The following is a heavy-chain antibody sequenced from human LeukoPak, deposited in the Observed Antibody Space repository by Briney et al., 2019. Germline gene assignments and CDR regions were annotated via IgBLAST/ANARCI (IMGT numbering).Heavy chain of an antibody. CDR2: IWYDGSNK. CDR1: GFTLSSYG. J-gene: IGHJ3*02. V-gene: IGHV3-33*01. CDR3: AFGYGDYGDAFDI. Sequence: GGSLRLSCAASGFTLSSYGMHWVRQAPGKGLEWVAVIWYDGSNKYYADSVKGRFTNSRDNSKNTLYLQMNSLRAEDTAVYYCAFGYGDYGDAFDIWGQGTMVTVSS. D-gene: IGHD4-17*01.